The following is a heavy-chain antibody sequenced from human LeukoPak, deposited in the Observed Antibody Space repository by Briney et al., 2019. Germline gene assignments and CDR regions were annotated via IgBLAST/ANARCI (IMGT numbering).Heavy chain of an antibody. J-gene: IGHJ4*02. CDR2: IYYSGST. Sequence: PSETLSLTCTVSGGSISSYYWTWIRQPPGKGLEWIGYIYYSGSTNYNPSLKSRVTISVDTSKNQFSLKLTSVTAADTAVYYCARGVNSGYFDYCGQGTLVTVSS. V-gene: IGHV4-59*01. CDR3: ARGVNSGYFDY. CDR1: GGSISSYY. D-gene: IGHD1-26*01.